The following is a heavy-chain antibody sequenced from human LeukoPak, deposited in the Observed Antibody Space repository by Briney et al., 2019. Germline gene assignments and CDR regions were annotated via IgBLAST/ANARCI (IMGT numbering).Heavy chain of an antibody. V-gene: IGHV3-11*04. D-gene: IGHD6-13*01. CDR3: ARDPARDSSSWSDY. CDR1: GFTFSDYY. Sequence: PGGSLRLSCAASGFTFSDYYMSWIRQAPGKGLEWVSYISSSGSTIYYADSVKGRFTISRDNAKNSLYLQMNSLRAEDTAVYYCARDPARDSSSWSDYWGQGTLVTVSS. CDR2: ISSSGSTI. J-gene: IGHJ4*02.